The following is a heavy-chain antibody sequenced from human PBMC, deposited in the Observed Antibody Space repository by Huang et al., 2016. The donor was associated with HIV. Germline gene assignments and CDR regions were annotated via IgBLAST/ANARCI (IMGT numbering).Heavy chain of an antibody. CDR1: GYTFTRYA. CDR3: ARDYYDSRGYDIHAVVDY. Sequence: QVQLVQSGSELRKPGASVKVSCQASGYTFTRYAMNWVRQAPGQGLEWMGVINTNTGNPTYAQCFTGRFVWSLDTSVSTAYLQISSLEAEDTAVYYCARDYYDSRGYDIHAVVDYWGQGTLVTVSS. CDR2: INTNTGNP. J-gene: IGHJ4*02. D-gene: IGHD3-22*01. V-gene: IGHV7-4-1*02.